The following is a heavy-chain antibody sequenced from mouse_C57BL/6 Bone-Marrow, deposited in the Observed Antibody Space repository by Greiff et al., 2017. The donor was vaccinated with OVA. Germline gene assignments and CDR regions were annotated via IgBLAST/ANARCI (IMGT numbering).Heavy chain of an antibody. CDR2: INPSNGGT. D-gene: IGHD3-2*02. CDR3: ARLRQLRLPYFDY. Sequence: VQLQQPGTEPVKPGASVKLSCKASGYTFTSYWMHWVKQRPGQGLEWIGNINPSNGGTNYNEKFKSKATLTVDKSSSTAYMQLSSLTSEDSAVDYCARLRQLRLPYFDYWGQGTTLTVSS. V-gene: IGHV1-53*01. CDR1: GYTFTSYW. J-gene: IGHJ2*01.